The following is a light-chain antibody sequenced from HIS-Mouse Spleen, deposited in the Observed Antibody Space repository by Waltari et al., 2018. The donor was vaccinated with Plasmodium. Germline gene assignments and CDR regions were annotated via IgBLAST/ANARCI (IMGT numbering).Light chain of an antibody. V-gene: IGLV3-21*02. CDR1: NIGSKS. CDR2: EDS. J-gene: IGLJ2*01. Sequence: SYVLTQPPSVSVAPGQTARITCGGNNIGSKSVHWYQQKPGQAPVLVVYEDSDRPSGIPERLSGSNSGNTATLTISRVEAGDEADYYCQVWDSSSDHPVFGGGTKLTVL. CDR3: QVWDSSSDHPV.